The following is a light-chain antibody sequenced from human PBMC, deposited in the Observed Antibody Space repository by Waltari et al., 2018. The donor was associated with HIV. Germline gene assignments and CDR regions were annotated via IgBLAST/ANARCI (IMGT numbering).Light chain of an antibody. CDR3: AAWDDSLNGYV. Sequence: QSVLTQPPSVSEAPRQRVTISCSGSSSNLGRTAVNWYQQVPGKAPKLLIYYDDLLSSGVSDRFSGSKSGTSASLAIRGLQSEDEADYYCAAWDDSLNGYVFGSGTKVTVL. V-gene: IGLV1-36*01. CDR1: SSNLGRTA. J-gene: IGLJ1*01. CDR2: YDD.